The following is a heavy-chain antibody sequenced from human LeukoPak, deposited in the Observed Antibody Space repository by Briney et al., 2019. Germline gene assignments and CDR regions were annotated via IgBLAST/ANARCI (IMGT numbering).Heavy chain of an antibody. CDR1: GFTFSSYA. Sequence: GGSLRLSCAASGFTFSSYAMSWVRQAPGQGLEWISYITDRGGAIYYADSVKGRFTISRDNAKNSLYLQMNSQRSDDTAVYYCARVGSGAPLLPVYWGAGTLVSVPS. D-gene: IGHD3-3*01. CDR3: ARVGSGAPLLPVY. J-gene: IGHJ4*02. V-gene: IGHV3-48*03. CDR2: ITDRGGAI.